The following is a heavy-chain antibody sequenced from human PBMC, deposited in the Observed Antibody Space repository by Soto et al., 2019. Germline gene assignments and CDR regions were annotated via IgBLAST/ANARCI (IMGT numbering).Heavy chain of an antibody. Sequence: ASVKVSCKASGYTFTDYGITWVRQAPGQGLEWIGWISDYNGDTKYAQKFQGRVTMTRDTSTSTAYMELSRLRSDDTAVYYCATGYCSGGSCYSGNDAFDIWGQGTMVTVSS. D-gene: IGHD2-15*01. J-gene: IGHJ3*02. CDR2: ISDYNGDT. CDR3: ATGYCSGGSCYSGNDAFDI. V-gene: IGHV1-18*01. CDR1: GYTFTDYG.